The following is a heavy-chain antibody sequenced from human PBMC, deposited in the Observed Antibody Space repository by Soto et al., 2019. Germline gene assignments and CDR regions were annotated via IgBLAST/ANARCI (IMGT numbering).Heavy chain of an antibody. Sequence: RASVKVSCKASGYAFTRYDINWVRQATGQGLEWMGWMNPNSGNTGYAQKFQGRVTMTRDSSISTAYMEVSSLRFEDTAMYYCARAVNADAFDIWGQGTMVTVSS. CDR2: MNPNSGNT. CDR1: GYAFTRYD. J-gene: IGHJ3*02. CDR3: ARAVNADAFDI. V-gene: IGHV1-8*01. D-gene: IGHD3-10*01.